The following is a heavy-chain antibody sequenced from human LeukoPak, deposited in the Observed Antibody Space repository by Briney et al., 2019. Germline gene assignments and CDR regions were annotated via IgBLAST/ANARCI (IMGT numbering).Heavy chain of an antibody. V-gene: IGHV1-18*01. J-gene: IGHJ5*02. CDR2: SGTYNGDT. Sequence: ASVKVSCKASGYSFTSYGVTWVRQAPGQGLEWMGWSGTYNGDTKYEQKLHGRVTLTTDTSTSTAYMELRGLRSDDTAVYYCARDREAYYDILTENNWLDPWGQGTLVTVSS. CDR1: GYSFTSYG. CDR3: ARDREAYYDILTENNWLDP. D-gene: IGHD3-9*01.